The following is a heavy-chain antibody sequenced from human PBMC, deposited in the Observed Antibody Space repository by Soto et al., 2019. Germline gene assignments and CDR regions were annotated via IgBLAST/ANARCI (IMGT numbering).Heavy chain of an antibody. Sequence: SETLSLTCTVSGGSISSYYWSWIRQPPGKGLEWIGYIYYSGSTNYNPSLKSRVTISVDTSKNQFSLKLSSVTAADTAVYYCARDGKYSGYDYWGQGTLVTVSS. CDR2: IYYSGST. CDR3: ARDGKYSGYDY. D-gene: IGHD5-12*01. V-gene: IGHV4-59*01. J-gene: IGHJ4*02. CDR1: GGSISSYY.